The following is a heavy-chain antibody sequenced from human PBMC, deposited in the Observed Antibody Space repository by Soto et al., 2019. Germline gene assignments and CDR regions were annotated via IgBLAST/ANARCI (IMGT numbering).Heavy chain of an antibody. CDR2: IIPNFDTP. CDR3: AVAMVREILIFESSGMHV. Sequence: QVHLVQSGAEVKKPGSSVKVSCKTSGGSFNNYAVSWVRRAPGQGLEWMGGIIPNFDTPNYAQKFQDRVTIIADESTSTVYMELRSLRSNDTAVYYCAVAMVREILIFESSGMHVWGQGTTVIDSS. V-gene: IGHV1-69*01. CDR1: GGSFNNYA. D-gene: IGHD3-10*01. J-gene: IGHJ6*02.